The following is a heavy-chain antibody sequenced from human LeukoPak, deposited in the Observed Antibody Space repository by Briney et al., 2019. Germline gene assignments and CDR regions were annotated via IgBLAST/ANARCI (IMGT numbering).Heavy chain of an antibody. CDR3: ARGEGYDFWSGYYTDY. J-gene: IGHJ4*02. CDR1: GFTFSSYA. V-gene: IGHV3-23*01. Sequence: GGSLRLSCAASGFTFSSYAMSWVRQAPGKGLEWVSAISGSGGSTYYADSVKGRFTISRDNAKNSLYLQMNSLRAEDTAVYYCARGEGYDFWSGYYTDYWGQGTLVTVSS. D-gene: IGHD3-3*01. CDR2: ISGSGGST.